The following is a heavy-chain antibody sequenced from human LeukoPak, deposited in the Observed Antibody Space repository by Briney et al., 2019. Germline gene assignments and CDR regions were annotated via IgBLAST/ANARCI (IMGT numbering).Heavy chain of an antibody. V-gene: IGHV4-61*05. Sequence: SETLSLTCTVSGGSISSSSYYWGWIRQPPGKGLEWIGYIYYSGSTNYNPSLKSRVTISVDTSKNQFSLKLSSVTAADTAVYYCARVRGDSEDFDYWGQGTLVTVSS. CDR1: GGSISSSSYY. CDR3: ARVRGDSEDFDY. J-gene: IGHJ4*02. D-gene: IGHD3-10*01. CDR2: IYYSGST.